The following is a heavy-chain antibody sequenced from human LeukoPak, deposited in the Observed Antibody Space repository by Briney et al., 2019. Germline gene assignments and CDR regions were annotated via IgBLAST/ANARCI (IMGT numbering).Heavy chain of an antibody. V-gene: IGHV4-39*01. CDR2: IYYSGST. CDR1: GGSISSSSYY. Sequence: SETLSLTCTVSGGSISSSSYYWGWIRQPPGKGLEWIGSIYYSGSTYYNPSLKSRVTISVDTSKKQFSLKLSSVTAADTAVYYCASGNYYYFDHWGQGTLVTVSS. CDR3: ASGNYYYFDH. J-gene: IGHJ4*02. D-gene: IGHD1-26*01.